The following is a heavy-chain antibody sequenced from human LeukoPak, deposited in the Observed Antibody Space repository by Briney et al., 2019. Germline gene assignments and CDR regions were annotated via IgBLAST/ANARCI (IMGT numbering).Heavy chain of an antibody. V-gene: IGHV4-59*12. Sequence: TSETLSLTCTVSGGSITPYYWSWIRQPPGKGLEWIGYIYYTGSTKYNPSLKSRVTISVDTSKNQFSLKLSSVTAADTAVYYCARRSGYSYGYKYFQHWGQGTLVTVSS. CDR2: IYYTGST. J-gene: IGHJ1*01. D-gene: IGHD5-18*01. CDR1: GGSITPYY. CDR3: ARRSGYSYGYKYFQH.